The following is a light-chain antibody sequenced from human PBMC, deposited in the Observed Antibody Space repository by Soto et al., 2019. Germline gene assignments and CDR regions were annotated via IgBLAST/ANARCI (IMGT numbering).Light chain of an antibody. J-gene: IGLJ2*01. V-gene: IGLV2-14*01. Sequence: QSVLTQPASVSGSPGQSITISCTATSSDVGGYNYVSWYQQHPGKAPKLMIYEVSNRPSGVSDRFSGSKSGNTASLTISGLQAEDEADYYCSSYTDTTVVVFGGGTQLTVL. CDR3: SSYTDTTVVV. CDR1: SSDVGGYNY. CDR2: EVS.